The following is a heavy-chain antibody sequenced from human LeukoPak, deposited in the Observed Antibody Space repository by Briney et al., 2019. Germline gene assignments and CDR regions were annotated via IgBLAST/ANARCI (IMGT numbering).Heavy chain of an antibody. V-gene: IGHV3-64*01. D-gene: IGHD6-19*01. CDR1: GFSFGTYA. CDR3: ATVTHGSGWYYFDY. Sequence: PGGSLRLSCAASGFSFGTYAIHWVRQAPGKGLEYVSAISSDGGTTYYANSVKGRFTVSRDNSKNTLYLQLVSLRPEDMAVYYCATVTHGSGWYYFDYWGQGTLVIVSS. CDR2: ISSDGGTT. J-gene: IGHJ4*02.